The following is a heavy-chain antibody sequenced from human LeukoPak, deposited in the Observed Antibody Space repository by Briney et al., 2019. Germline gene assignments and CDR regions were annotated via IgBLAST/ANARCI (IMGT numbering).Heavy chain of an antibody. CDR1: GFTFSSYA. Sequence: GGSLRLSCAASGFTFSSYAMHWVRQAPGKGLEWVAVISYDGSNKYYADSVKGRFTISRDNSKNTLYLQMNSLRAEDTAVYYCAREYPDPAAAGTFDYWGQGTLVTVSS. V-gene: IGHV3-30*04. D-gene: IGHD6-13*01. J-gene: IGHJ4*02. CDR2: ISYDGSNK. CDR3: AREYPDPAAAGTFDY.